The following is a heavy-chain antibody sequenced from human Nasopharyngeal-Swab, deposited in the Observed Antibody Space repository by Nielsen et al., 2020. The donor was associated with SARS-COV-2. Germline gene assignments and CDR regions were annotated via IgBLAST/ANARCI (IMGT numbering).Heavy chain of an antibody. V-gene: IGHV4-61*01. CDR1: GGSVSSGSYY. J-gene: IGHJ3*02. CDR3: ARDSYRDAFDI. CDR2: IYYSEST. Sequence: GSLRLSCTVSGGSVSSGSYYWSWIRQPPGKGLEWIGYIYYSESTNYNPSLKSRVTISLDTSNYQSSLRLSSVTAADTAVYYCARDSYRDAFDIWGQGTMATVSS.